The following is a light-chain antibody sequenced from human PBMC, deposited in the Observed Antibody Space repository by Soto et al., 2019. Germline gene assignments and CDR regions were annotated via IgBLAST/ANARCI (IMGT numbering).Light chain of an antibody. CDR1: SSNIGAGYD. CDR2: GNS. V-gene: IGLV1-40*01. Sequence: QSVLTQPPSVSGAPGQRVTISCTGSSSNIGAGYDVHWYQQLPGTAPKLLIYGNSNRPSGVPDRFSGSKSGTSASLAITGLQAEDEADYYCQYYDRSLSGSKVFGTGTKLTVL. J-gene: IGLJ1*01. CDR3: QYYDRSLSGSKV.